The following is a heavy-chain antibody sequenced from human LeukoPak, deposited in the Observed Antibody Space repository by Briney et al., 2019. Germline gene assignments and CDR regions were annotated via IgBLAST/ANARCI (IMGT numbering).Heavy chain of an antibody. CDR1: GGSISSYY. CDR3: ARDDARMYHQTSGDYYHYMDV. J-gene: IGHJ6*03. Sequence: SETLSLTCTVSGGSISSYYWSWIRQPAGKGLEWIGRIYTSGSTNYNPPLKSRVTMSVDTSKNQFSLKLSSVTAADTAVYYCARDDARMYHQTSGDYYHYMDVWGKGTTVTVSS. CDR2: IYTSGST. D-gene: IGHD2-2*01. V-gene: IGHV4-4*07.